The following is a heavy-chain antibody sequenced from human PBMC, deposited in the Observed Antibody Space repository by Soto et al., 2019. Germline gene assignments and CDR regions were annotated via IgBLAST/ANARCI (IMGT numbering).Heavy chain of an antibody. CDR3: ARLRGYYDSSGFDF. CDR1: GFTFSDYY. D-gene: IGHD3-22*01. J-gene: IGHJ4*02. Sequence: GGSLRLSCAASGFTFSDYYMSWIRQAPGKGLEWVSYISAGGGTTRNYADSVKGRFTISRDNAKTSLYLQMNSLRAEDTAAYYCARLRGYYDSSGFDFWGQGTLVTVSS. V-gene: IGHV3-11*01. CDR2: ISAGGGTTR.